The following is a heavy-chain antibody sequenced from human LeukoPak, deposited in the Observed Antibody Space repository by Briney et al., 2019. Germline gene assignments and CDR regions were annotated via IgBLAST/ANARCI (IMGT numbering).Heavy chain of an antibody. J-gene: IGHJ4*02. CDR3: AREDEDYDILTGTKGDY. D-gene: IGHD3-9*01. V-gene: IGHV1-18*01. Sequence: GASVKVSCKASGYTFTSYGISWVRQAPGQGLEWRGWISAYNGNTNYAQKLQGRVTMTTDTSTSTAYMELRSLRSDDTAVYYCAREDEDYDILTGTKGDYWGQGTLVTVSS. CDR2: ISAYNGNT. CDR1: GYTFTSYG.